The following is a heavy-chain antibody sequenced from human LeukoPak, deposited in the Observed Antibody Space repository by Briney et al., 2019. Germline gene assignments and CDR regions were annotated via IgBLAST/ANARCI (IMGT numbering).Heavy chain of an antibody. D-gene: IGHD3-10*01. J-gene: IGHJ4*02. Sequence: GGSLGLSCAASGFTFSSYAMHWVRQAPGKWLEWVAVISYDGSNKYYADSVKGRFTISRDNSKNTLYLQMKSLRAEDTAVYYCARDPFESYYFDYWGQGTLVTVSS. CDR1: GFTFSSYA. CDR2: ISYDGSNK. V-gene: IGHV3-30-3*01. CDR3: ARDPFESYYFDY.